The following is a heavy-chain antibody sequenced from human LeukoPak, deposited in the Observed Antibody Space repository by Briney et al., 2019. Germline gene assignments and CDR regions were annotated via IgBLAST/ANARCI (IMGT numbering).Heavy chain of an antibody. D-gene: IGHD6-19*01. CDR3: ARDLASNTGWEFDY. Sequence: GGSLRLSCAASGFTVSSNYMNWVRQAPGKELEWVSLIYGGGSTYYADSVKGRFTISRDNSKNTLYLQMNSLRAEDTAVYYCARDLASNTGWEFDYWGQGTLVTVSS. CDR1: GFTVSSNY. J-gene: IGHJ4*02. CDR2: IYGGGST. V-gene: IGHV3-53*01.